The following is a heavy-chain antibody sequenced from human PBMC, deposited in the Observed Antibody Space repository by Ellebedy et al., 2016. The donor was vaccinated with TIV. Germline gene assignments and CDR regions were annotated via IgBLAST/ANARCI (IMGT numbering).Heavy chain of an antibody. CDR1: GGSFSGYF. CDR3: ARMPIYNASFGWFDP. V-gene: IGHV4-59*01. J-gene: IGHJ5*02. D-gene: IGHD1-1*01. Sequence: MPGGSLRLSCTVSGGSFSGYFWSWLRQPPRQGLQWIAYVHPTGTTNFLPSLKSRVTISLDTSKSQFSLKMTSVTAADTAIYFCARMPIYNASFGWFDPWGQGTLVAVSS. CDR2: VHPTGTT.